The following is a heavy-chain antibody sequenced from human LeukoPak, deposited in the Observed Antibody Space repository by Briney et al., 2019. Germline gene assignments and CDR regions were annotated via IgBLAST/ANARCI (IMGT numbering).Heavy chain of an antibody. J-gene: IGHJ4*02. CDR2: ISGSGGST. Sequence: GGSLRLSCAASGFTFGTYAMSWVRQAPGKGLEWVSAISGSGGSTYYADSVKGRFTISRDNSKNTLSLQMNSLRAEDTAVYYCAKGNRWELPIASWGQGTLVTVSS. CDR3: AKGNRWELPIAS. D-gene: IGHD1-26*01. CDR1: GFTFGTYA. V-gene: IGHV3-23*01.